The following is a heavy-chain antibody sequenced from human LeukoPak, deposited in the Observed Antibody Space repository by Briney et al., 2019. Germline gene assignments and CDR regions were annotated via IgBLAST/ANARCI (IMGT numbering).Heavy chain of an antibody. CDR2: INPNSGDT. D-gene: IGHD3-10*01. Sequence: GASVKVSCKASGYTFTVYYMHWVRQAPGQGLEWMGRINPNSGDTKYAQNSQGRVTMTRDTSIDTAYMDLSRLRSDDTAVYYCTRVGFERPRSSITVVRGVIRPNAFDLWGQGTMVTVSS. V-gene: IGHV1-2*02. J-gene: IGHJ3*01. CDR3: TRVGFERPRSSITVVRGVIRPNAFDL. CDR1: GYTFTVYY.